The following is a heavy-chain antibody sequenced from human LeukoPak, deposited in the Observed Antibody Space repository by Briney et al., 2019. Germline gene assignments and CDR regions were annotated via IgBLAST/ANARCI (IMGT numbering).Heavy chain of an antibody. V-gene: IGHV3-74*01. CDR2: LNTDGSIT. D-gene: IGHD1-26*01. CDR1: GFTFSSYW. Sequence: GGSLRLSCAASGFTFSSYWMHWVRRAPGKGLVLVSRLNTDGSITNYADSVKGRFTISRDDAKSTLYLQMNSLRAEDTAVYYCARAGSYRFDYWGLGTLVTVSS. J-gene: IGHJ4*02. CDR3: ARAGSYRFDY.